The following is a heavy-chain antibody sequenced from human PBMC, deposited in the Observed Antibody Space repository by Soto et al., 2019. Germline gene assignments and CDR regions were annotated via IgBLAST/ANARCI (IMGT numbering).Heavy chain of an antibody. J-gene: IGHJ4*02. CDR2: INSDGSST. D-gene: IGHD2-2*02. Sequence: EVQLVESGGGLVQPGGSLRLSCAASGFTFSSYWMHWVRQAPGKGLVWVSRINSDGSSTSYADSVKGRFTISRDNAKNTLYLHMNSLRAADTAVYYCARGGGGRYCSSTSCYTWVFDYWGQGTLVTVSS. V-gene: IGHV3-74*01. CDR1: GFTFSSYW. CDR3: ARGGGGRYCSSTSCYTWVFDY.